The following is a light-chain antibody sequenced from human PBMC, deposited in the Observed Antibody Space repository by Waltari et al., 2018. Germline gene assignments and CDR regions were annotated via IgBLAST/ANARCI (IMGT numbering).Light chain of an antibody. CDR3: QSIDVDALT. Sequence: SFELTQPPSVSVSPGQTATITCSGDVLPKQYVYWYQQKPGQAPVLLIYKDTERPSGIPGRFAGSTSGTGTTVTFTIGGVQAEDEADYYCQSIDVDALTFGGGTKLTVL. CDR2: KDT. CDR1: VLPKQY. V-gene: IGLV3-25*03. J-gene: IGLJ2*01.